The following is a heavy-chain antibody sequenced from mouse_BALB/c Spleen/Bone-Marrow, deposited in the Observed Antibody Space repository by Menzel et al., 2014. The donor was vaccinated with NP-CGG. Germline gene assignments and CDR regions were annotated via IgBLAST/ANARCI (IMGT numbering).Heavy chain of an antibody. V-gene: IGHV1-61*01. D-gene: IGHD2-10*02. CDR2: IDPSDSET. CDR3: ARKYGKGGDY. J-gene: IGHJ2*01. CDR1: GYTFTGYW. Sequence: QVHVKQSGAELVRPGASVKLSCKASGYTFTGYWMNWVKQRPGQGLEWIGMIDPSDSETHYNEMFKDKATLTVDKSSSTVYMQFSGLTSEDSAVYYCARKYGKGGDYWGQGTTLTVSS.